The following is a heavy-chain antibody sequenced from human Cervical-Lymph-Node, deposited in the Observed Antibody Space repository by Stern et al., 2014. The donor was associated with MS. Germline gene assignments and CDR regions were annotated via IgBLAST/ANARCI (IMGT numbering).Heavy chain of an antibody. Sequence: VQLVESGGGVVQPGTSLRLSCAASGFTFSSYGMHWVRQAPGKGLEGVALAWYDGSTAYYTNPVKGRFTISRANSKNTLSLQMNSLTAEDTAVYYCARGHIPYAYNYLFDYWGQGTLVTVSS. CDR1: GFTFSSYG. V-gene: IGHV3-33*01. CDR3: ARGHIPYAYNYLFDY. J-gene: IGHJ4*02. CDR2: AWYDGSTA. D-gene: IGHD5-24*01.